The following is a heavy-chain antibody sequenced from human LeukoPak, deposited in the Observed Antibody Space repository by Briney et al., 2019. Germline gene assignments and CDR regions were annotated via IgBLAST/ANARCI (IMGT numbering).Heavy chain of an antibody. V-gene: IGHV3-7*01. CDR1: GFVFSNYW. D-gene: IGHD5-12*01. J-gene: IGHJ4*02. Sequence: GGSLRLSCAASGFVFSNYWMTWVRQAPGKGLEWVAHIRQDGSERHYVDSVKDRFTISRDNAKNSLDLQMDSLRAEDTAVYYCARDWGSTGYDLYDSWGQGTLVTVSS. CDR3: ARDWGSTGYDLYDS. CDR2: IRQDGSER.